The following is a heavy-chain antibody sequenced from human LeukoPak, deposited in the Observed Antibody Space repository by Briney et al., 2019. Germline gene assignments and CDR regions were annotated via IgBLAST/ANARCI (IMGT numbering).Heavy chain of an antibody. Sequence: ASVKVSCKTTGGTFNNTAISWVRQAPGQGLEWLGGIMPLFGTAGYAQKFQGRVTITEDESTRTVYLELTSLTSDDTAVYYCARDVHGDYGSGWFDPCGQGTLVSVSS. V-gene: IGHV1-69*13. CDR1: GGTFNNTA. CDR2: IMPLFGTA. CDR3: ARDVHGDYGSGWFDP. D-gene: IGHD4-17*01. J-gene: IGHJ5*02.